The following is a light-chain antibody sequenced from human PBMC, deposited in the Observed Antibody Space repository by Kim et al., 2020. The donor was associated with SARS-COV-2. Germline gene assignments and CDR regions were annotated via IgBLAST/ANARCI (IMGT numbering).Light chain of an antibody. J-gene: IGKJ4*01. CDR1: QDVSSSN. V-gene: IGKV3-20*01. CDR2: GAS. CDR3: QQYGGSLT. Sequence: SLSPGERATLSGRARQDVSSSNVAWYQQKPRQAPRLLIYGASSRATGIPDRFSGSGSGTDFTLTISRLEPEDFAVYYCQQYGGSLTFGGGTKLEI.